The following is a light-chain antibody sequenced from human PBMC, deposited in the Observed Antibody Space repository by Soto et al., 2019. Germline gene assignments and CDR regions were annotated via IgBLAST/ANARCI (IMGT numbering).Light chain of an antibody. V-gene: IGKV3-20*01. CDR2: GAS. CDR1: QSVTKNN. CDR3: RKYVSSAPIT. Sequence: EIVLTQSPGTLSLSPGERATLSCRASQSVTKNNLNWYQQKPGQAPRLLIYGASIRATGIPDRFSGSGSEKDFPPTISERGPEDFARYSGRKYVSSAPITFGQGHDWRL. J-gene: IGKJ5*01.